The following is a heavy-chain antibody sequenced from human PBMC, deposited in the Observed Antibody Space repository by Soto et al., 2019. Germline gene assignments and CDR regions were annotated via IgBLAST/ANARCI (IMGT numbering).Heavy chain of an antibody. J-gene: IGHJ6*03. CDR3: AKGPRGGYVVYMDV. Sequence: GGSLRLSCAASGFTFSNYAMSWIRQAPGKGLEWVSTIRETGNTYYADSVRGRFATSRDNSENTLYLQMSNLRAEDTAVYYCAKGPRGGYVVYMDVWGKGTTVNVSS. CDR2: IRETGNT. D-gene: IGHD3-16*01. CDR1: GFTFSNYA. V-gene: IGHV3-23*01.